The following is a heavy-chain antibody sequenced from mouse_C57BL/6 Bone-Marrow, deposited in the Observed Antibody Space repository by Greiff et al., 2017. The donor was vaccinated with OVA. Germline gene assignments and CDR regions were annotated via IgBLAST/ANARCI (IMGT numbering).Heavy chain of an antibody. J-gene: IGHJ1*03. CDR3: ARDGKPYFDV. V-gene: IGHV5-4*01. CDR1: GFTFSSSA. Sequence: EVKVVESGGGLVKPGGSLKLSCAASGFTFSSSAMSWVRQTPETRLEWVATISDGGRYTYSPDHVQGRFTISRDNAENNLYLQMSQLKSEDTAMYYCARDGKPYFDVWGTGTTVTVSS. CDR2: ISDGGRYT.